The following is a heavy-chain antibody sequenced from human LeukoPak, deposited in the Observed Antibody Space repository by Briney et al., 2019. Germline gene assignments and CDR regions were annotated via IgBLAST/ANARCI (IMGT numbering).Heavy chain of an antibody. CDR3: ARAGYSSSIDN. D-gene: IGHD6-6*01. CDR1: GFTFSNYS. V-gene: IGHV3-30*04. Sequence: GGSLRLSCAASGFTFSNYSMHGVRQAPGKRLEWVAIISFDVRGEYYGDSVRGRFTISRDNSKNTLYLQMNSLRLEDTALYYCARAGYSSSIDNWGQGTLVTVSS. J-gene: IGHJ4*02. CDR2: ISFDVRGE.